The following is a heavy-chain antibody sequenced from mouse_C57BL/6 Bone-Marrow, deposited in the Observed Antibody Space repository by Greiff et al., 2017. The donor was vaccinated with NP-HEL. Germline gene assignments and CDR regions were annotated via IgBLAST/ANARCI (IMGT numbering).Heavy chain of an antibody. V-gene: IGHV5-6*02. CDR1: GFTFSSYG. CDR2: ISSGGSYT. Sequence: DVKLVESGGDLVKPGGSLKLSCAASGFTFSSYGMSWVRQTPDKRLEWVATISSGGSYTYYPDSVKGRFTISRDNAKNTLYLQMSSLKSEDTAMYYCARREGDYWGQGTTLTVSS. J-gene: IGHJ2*01. CDR3: ARREGDY.